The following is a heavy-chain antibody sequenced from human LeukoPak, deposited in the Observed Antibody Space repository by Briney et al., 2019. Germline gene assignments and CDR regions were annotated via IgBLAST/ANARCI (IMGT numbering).Heavy chain of an antibody. CDR2: IYHSGST. V-gene: IGHV4-39*07. J-gene: IGHJ5*02. D-gene: IGHD1-1*01. CDR1: GGSISSTSYY. CDR3: AKGADWRFDP. Sequence: SETLSLTCVVSGGSISSTSYYWGWIRQPPGKGLEWIGSIYHSGSTNYNPSLESRITMSVDKSKSQFSLNLSSVTAADTAVYYCAKGADWRFDPWGQGTLVTVSS.